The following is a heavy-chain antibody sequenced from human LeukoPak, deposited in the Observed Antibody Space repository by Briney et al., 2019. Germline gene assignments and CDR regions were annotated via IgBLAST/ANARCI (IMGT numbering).Heavy chain of an antibody. Sequence: KSGGSLRLSYAASGFTFSDQSMNWVRQAPGKGLEWVSSISANSLHIFYADSVKGRFTISRDNAKNSLYLQMNNLRAEDTAVYYCVGPDSQFDCWGQGTLVTVSS. CDR1: GFTFSDQS. CDR2: ISANSLHI. CDR3: VGPDSQFDC. D-gene: IGHD3-10*01. V-gene: IGHV3-21*01. J-gene: IGHJ4*02.